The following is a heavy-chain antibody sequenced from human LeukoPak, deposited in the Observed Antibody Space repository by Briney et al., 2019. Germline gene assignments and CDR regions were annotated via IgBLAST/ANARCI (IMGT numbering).Heavy chain of an antibody. CDR2: ISSNGGST. CDR1: GFSFSSYA. CDR3: ARAPGNYYFDY. V-gene: IGHV3-64*01. Sequence: GGSLRLSCAASGFSFSSYAMHWVRQAPGKGLEYVSAISSNGGSTYYANSVKGRFTISRDNSKNTLYLQMGSLRAEDMAVYYCARAPGNYYFDYWGQGTLVTVSS. J-gene: IGHJ4*02. D-gene: IGHD1-26*01.